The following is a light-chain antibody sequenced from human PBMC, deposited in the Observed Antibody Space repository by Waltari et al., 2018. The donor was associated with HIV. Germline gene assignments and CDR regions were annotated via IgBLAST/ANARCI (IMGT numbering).Light chain of an antibody. V-gene: IGLV1-51*02. CDR3: GTWDTSLSVGV. CDR2: EKD. J-gene: IGLJ3*02. Sequence: QSVLTQPPSLSVAPGQTVSIPSSASSSYIENKSPSWYQQLPGTAPKHLSYEKDKRPSGIPDRFSGSQSGTSATLGITGLQTGDEADYYCGTWDTSLSVGVFGGGTKLTVL. CDR1: SSYIENKS.